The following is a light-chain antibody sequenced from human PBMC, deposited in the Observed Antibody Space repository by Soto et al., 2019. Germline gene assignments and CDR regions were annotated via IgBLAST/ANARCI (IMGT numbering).Light chain of an antibody. CDR2: DAS. J-gene: IGKJ3*01. CDR3: QQYDNLPRT. V-gene: IGKV1-33*01. Sequence: DIQMTQSPISLSASVGERVTITCQASQDISNSLNWYQQKAGKAPKLLVYDASILEAGVPSRFSGSGFGTDFSLIISSLQPEDFATYYCQQYDNLPRTFGPGTKVDIK. CDR1: QDISNS.